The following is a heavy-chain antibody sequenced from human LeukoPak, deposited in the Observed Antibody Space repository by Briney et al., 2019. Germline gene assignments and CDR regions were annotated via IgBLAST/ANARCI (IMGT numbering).Heavy chain of an antibody. D-gene: IGHD6-19*01. V-gene: IGHV3-23*01. J-gene: IGHJ6*03. Sequence: GGSLRLSCAASGFTFSTYAMTWVRQAPGKGLEWVSSISGSGGSTYYADSVRGRFTISRDSSKNTLYLQMSSLRAEDTAVYYCATGGNSGRAYYYYCMDVWGKGTTVTVSS. CDR3: ATGGNSGRAYYYYCMDV. CDR2: ISGSGGST. CDR1: GFTFSTYA.